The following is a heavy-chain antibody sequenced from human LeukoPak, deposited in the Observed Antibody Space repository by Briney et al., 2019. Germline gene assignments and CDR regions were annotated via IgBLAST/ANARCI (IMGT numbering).Heavy chain of an antibody. CDR1: GYTFTGYY. J-gene: IGHJ4*02. CDR3: ARALVDFWSGYSGSSSYYFDY. CDR2: INPNSGGT. V-gene: IGHV1-2*06. D-gene: IGHD3-3*01. Sequence: ASVKISCKASGYTFTGYYMHWVRQAPGQGLEWMGRINPNSGGTNYAQKFQGRVTMTRDTSISTAYMELSRLRSDDTAVYYCARALVDFWSGYSGSSSYYFDYWGQGTLVTVSS.